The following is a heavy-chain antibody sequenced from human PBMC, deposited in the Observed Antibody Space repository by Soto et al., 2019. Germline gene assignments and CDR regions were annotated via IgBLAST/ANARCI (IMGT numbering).Heavy chain of an antibody. CDR1: GGSISGYY. Sequence: SETLSLTCTVSGGSISGYYWSWIRQSPEKGLEYIGYISYSGSTNYNPSLKSRVTTSLDTSKNQFSLKLSSVAAADTAIYYCASLNFDILTGYYAFDLWGQGTMVTVSS. CDR2: ISYSGST. V-gene: IGHV4-59*08. CDR3: ASLNFDILTGYYAFDL. J-gene: IGHJ3*01. D-gene: IGHD3-9*01.